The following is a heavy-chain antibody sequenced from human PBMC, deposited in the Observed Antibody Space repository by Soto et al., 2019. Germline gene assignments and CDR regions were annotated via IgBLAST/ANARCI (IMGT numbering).Heavy chain of an antibody. V-gene: IGHV3-30*03. CDR2: ISYDGNDK. J-gene: IGHJ4*02. Sequence: QVQLVESGGGVVQPGRSLRLSCAASGFTFRIYGMHWVRQAPGKGLEWVAVISYDGNDKYYADSVKGRFTISRDNSKNTLYLQMNSLRAEDTAVFYCAVALGDYALHYWGQGTLVTVSS. CDR1: GFTFRIYG. CDR3: AVALGDYALHY. D-gene: IGHD4-17*01.